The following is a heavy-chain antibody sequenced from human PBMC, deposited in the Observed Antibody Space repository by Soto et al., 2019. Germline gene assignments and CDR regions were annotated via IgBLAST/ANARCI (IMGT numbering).Heavy chain of an antibody. Sequence: QVQLVQSGAEVKKPGASVKVSCKASGYTFTSYGISWVRQAPGQGLEWMGWISAYNGNTNYAQKLQGRVTMTTDTAPGTHDMERRRQRPEDGAVYSCVRDGGRGGYCRGGSCYRGYYGMDVWGQGTTVTVSS. CDR1: GYTFTSYG. V-gene: IGHV1-18*01. CDR3: VRDGGRGGYCRGGSCYRGYYGMDV. J-gene: IGHJ6*02. CDR2: ISAYNGNT. D-gene: IGHD2-15*01.